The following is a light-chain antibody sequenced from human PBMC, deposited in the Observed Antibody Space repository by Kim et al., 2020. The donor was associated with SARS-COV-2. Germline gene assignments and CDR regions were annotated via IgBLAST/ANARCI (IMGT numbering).Light chain of an antibody. CDR3: QAWDSSVGVYV. CDR2: QDS. V-gene: IGLV3-1*01. J-gene: IGLJ1*01. CDR1: KLGNKF. Sequence: SYELTQPPSVSVSPGQTASITCSGDKLGNKFVCWYQQKAGQSPVVVMYQDSKRPSGIPERFSGSNSGNTATLTISGTQAMDEADYYCQAWDSSVGVYVFGPGTKVTGL.